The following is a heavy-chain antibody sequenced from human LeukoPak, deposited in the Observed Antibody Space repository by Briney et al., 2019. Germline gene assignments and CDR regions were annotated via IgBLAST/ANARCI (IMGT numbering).Heavy chain of an antibody. D-gene: IGHD5-18*01. CDR3: ATSGYSYGYGYFQH. J-gene: IGHJ1*01. CDR1: GGSISSYY. V-gene: IGHV4-59*01. CDR2: IYYSGST. Sequence: PSETLSLTCTVSGGSISSYYWSWIRQPPGKGLEWIGYIYYSGSTNYNPSLKSRVTISVDTSKNQFSLKLSSVLAADTAVYYCATSGYSYGYGYFQHWGQGTLVTVSS.